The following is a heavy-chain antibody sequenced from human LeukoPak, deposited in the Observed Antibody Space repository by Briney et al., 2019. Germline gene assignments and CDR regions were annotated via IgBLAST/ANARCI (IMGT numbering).Heavy chain of an antibody. V-gene: IGHV5-51*01. CDR2: IYPGDSDT. CDR3: ARHPSLFYCSSTSCYLNWFDP. D-gene: IGHD2-2*01. J-gene: IGHJ5*02. Sequence: TPGESLKISCKGSGYSFTSYWIGWVRQMPGEGLEWMGIIYPGDSDTRYSPSFQGQVTISADKSISTAYLQWSSLKASDTAMYYCARHPSLFYCSSTSCYLNWFDPWGQGTLVTVSS. CDR1: GYSFTSYW.